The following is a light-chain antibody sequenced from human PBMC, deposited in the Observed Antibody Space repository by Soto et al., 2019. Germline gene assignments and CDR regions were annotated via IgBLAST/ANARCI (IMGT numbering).Light chain of an antibody. CDR1: QRISSW. V-gene: IGKV1-5*03. Sequence: GARVTITCRASQRISSWLAWYQQKPGKAPKLLIYKASSLESGVPSRFSGSGSGTEFTLTISSLQPDDFATYYCQQYNSYPYTFGQGTKLEIK. J-gene: IGKJ2*01. CDR2: KAS. CDR3: QQYNSYPYT.